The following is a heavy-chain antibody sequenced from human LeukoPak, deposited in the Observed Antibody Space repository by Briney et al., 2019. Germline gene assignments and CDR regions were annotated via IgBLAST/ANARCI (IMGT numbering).Heavy chain of an antibody. CDR2: ISGSGGST. CDR3: AKENPTSPYFDY. V-gene: IGHV3-23*01. J-gene: IGHJ4*02. D-gene: IGHD1-14*01. CDR1: GFTFTNYE. Sequence: GGSLRLSCAASGFTFTNYEMSWVRQAPGKGLEWVSAISGSGGSTYYADSVKGRFTISRDNSKNMLYLQMNSLRAEDTAVYYCAKENPTSPYFDYWGQGTLVTVSS.